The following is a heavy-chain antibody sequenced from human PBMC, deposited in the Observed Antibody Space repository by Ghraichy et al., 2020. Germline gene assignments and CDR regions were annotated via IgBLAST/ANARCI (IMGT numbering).Heavy chain of an antibody. J-gene: IGHJ4*02. CDR3: AKVGGYYGSGSQPYFDH. V-gene: IGHV3-23*01. Sequence: SCAASGFTFDTYAMSWVRQAPGKGLEWVSALSHSGADTYYADSVKGRFVISTDSSKNTVSLQMNSLGVEDTAIYHCAKVGGYYGSGSQPYFDHWGRGTLVTVSS. D-gene: IGHD3-10*01. CDR2: LSHSGADT. CDR1: GFTFDTYA.